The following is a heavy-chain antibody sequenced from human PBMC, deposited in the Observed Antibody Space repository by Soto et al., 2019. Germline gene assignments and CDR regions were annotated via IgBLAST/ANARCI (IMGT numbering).Heavy chain of an antibody. Sequence: QIRLVQSGGEVRTPGASVKVSCKASGYTFSSYGITWVRQAPGQGLEWLGWINPSSGETNYARKFQGRVTVTTDTSTTTGYMELRNLTFDDTAVYYCARDWYPRFDPWGQGTLVTVSS. CDR2: INPSSGET. V-gene: IGHV1-18*01. J-gene: IGHJ5*02. CDR3: ARDWYPRFDP. CDR1: GYTFSSYG. D-gene: IGHD6-13*01.